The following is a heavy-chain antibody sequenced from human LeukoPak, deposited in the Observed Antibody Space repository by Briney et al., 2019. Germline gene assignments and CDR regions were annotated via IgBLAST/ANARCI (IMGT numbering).Heavy chain of an antibody. CDR1: GLTFSSYG. CDR2: IRYDGSNK. V-gene: IGHV3-30*02. D-gene: IGHD6-13*01. Sequence: GGSLRLSCAASGLTFSSYGMHWVRQAPGKGLEWVAFIRYDGSNKYYADSVKGRFTISRDNSKNTLYLQMNSLRAEDTAVYYCAKRYSSSWSTPLFDYWGQGTLVTVSS. J-gene: IGHJ4*02. CDR3: AKRYSSSWSTPLFDY.